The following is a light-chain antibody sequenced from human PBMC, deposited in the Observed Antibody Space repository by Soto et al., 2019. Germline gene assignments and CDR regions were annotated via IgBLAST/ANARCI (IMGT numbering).Light chain of an antibody. V-gene: IGKV1-5*03. Sequence: DIQMTQSPSTLSASVGDSVTINCRASQSISSWLGWYQQKVGEAPKLLIYKASTLESGVPSRFSGSGSGTDFTLTISSLQPEDFATYYCLQDYDYPWTFGQGTKVDIK. CDR3: LQDYDYPWT. J-gene: IGKJ1*01. CDR1: QSISSW. CDR2: KAS.